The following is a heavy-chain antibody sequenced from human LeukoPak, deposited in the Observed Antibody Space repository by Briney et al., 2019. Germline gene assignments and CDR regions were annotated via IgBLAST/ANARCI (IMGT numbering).Heavy chain of an antibody. CDR1: GFTFDNYA. Sequence: PGGSLRLSCAASGFTFDNYAMNWVRQAPGKGLEWVLGISGSGVNTYYADSVKGRFTISRDNSKNTLYLQLNSLRGEDTAIYYCARDTSFNYGTHAMDVWGQGTTATVSS. CDR3: ARDTSFNYGTHAMDV. D-gene: IGHD3-10*01. CDR2: ISGSGVNT. V-gene: IGHV3-23*01. J-gene: IGHJ6*02.